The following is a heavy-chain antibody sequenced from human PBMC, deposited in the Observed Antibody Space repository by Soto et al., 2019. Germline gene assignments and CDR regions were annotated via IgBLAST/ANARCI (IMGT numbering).Heavy chain of an antibody. J-gene: IGHJ4*02. Sequence: QVQLQESGPGLVKPSQTLSLTCTVSGGSISSGGYYWTWIRQHPGKGLEWIGYIYYGGSTYYNPSLKSRVTISVDTSKNQFSLKLSSVTAADTAVYYCARDYHDSSGRFTFDYWGRGTLVTVSS. D-gene: IGHD3-22*01. CDR1: GGSISSGGYY. V-gene: IGHV4-31*03. CDR2: IYYGGST. CDR3: ARDYHDSSGRFTFDY.